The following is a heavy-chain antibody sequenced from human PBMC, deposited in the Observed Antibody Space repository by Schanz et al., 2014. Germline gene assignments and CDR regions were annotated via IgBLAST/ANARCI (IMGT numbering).Heavy chain of an antibody. J-gene: IGHJ5*02. CDR1: GFNFITFA. D-gene: IGHD3-10*01. CDR3: ARAPPLVRGIAGWFGP. CDR2: IGGDASRT. Sequence: EVHLVESGGGLVQPGGSLRLSCAASGFNFITFAMSWVRQAPGKGPEWVSAIGGDASRTYYADSVKGRFTISRDNSKTTLYPKMNSLRADAPAVYYGARAPPLVRGIAGWFGPWGQGSLVTVSS. V-gene: IGHV3-23*04.